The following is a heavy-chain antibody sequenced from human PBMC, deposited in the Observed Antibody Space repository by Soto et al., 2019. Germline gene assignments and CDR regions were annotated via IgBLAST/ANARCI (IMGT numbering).Heavy chain of an antibody. CDR2: IIPIFGTA. J-gene: IGHJ6*02. D-gene: IGHD2-15*01. Sequence: AAVKVSCKASGGTFSSYAISWVRQAPGQGLEWMGGIIPIFGTANYAQKFQGRVTITADESTSTAYMELSSLRSEDTAVYYCARARRVXVAATDGGYYYYYGMDVWGQGTTVTVSS. CDR3: ARARRVXVAATDGGYYYYYGMDV. V-gene: IGHV1-69*13. CDR1: GGTFSSYA.